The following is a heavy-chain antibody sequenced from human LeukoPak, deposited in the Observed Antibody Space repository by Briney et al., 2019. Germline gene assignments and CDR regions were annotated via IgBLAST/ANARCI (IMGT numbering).Heavy chain of an antibody. CDR2: ISSSSSYI. V-gene: IGHV3-21*01. Sequence: PGGSLRLSCAASGFTFSSHSMNWVRQAPGKGLEWVSSISSSSSYIYYADSVKGRFTISRDNAKNSLYLQMNSLRAEDTAVYYCARDQQLGGFDYWGQGTLVTVSS. D-gene: IGHD6-13*01. J-gene: IGHJ4*02. CDR1: GFTFSSHS. CDR3: ARDQQLGGFDY.